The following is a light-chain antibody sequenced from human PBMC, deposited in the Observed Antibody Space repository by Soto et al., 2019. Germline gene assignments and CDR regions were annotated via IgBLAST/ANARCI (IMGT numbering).Light chain of an antibody. CDR1: QSVSSY. CDR2: DAS. CDR3: QQRRKT. V-gene: IGKV3-11*01. Sequence: EIGLTQSPATLSFSPGERATLSCRASQSVSSYLAWYQQKPGQAPRLLIYDASNRATGIPARFSGSGSGTDFTLTISSLEPEDFAVYYCQQRRKTFGQGTKVDIK. J-gene: IGKJ1*01.